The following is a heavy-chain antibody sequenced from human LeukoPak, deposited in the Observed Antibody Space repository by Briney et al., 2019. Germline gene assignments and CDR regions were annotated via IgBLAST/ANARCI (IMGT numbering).Heavy chain of an antibody. Sequence: SGGSLRLSCAASGFTFSSYSVNWVRQAPGKGLEWVSYISSSSSTIYYADSVKGRFTVSRDNAKNSLYLQMNSLRAEETAVYYCARDHHRRLYDSQARDTFDIWGQGTMVTVSS. CDR1: GFTFSSYS. CDR2: ISSSSSTI. CDR3: ARDHHRRLYDSQARDTFDI. V-gene: IGHV3-48*01. J-gene: IGHJ3*02. D-gene: IGHD3-22*01.